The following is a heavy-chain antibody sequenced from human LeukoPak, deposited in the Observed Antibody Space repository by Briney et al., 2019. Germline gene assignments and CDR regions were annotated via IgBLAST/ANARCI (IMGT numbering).Heavy chain of an antibody. Sequence: GGSLRLSCAASGFSLSSYGMHWVRQAPGKGLEWVAVIWYDGTNKYYADSVKGRFTISRGNSKNTLYLQMNSLRAEDTAVYYCARDQRGFSYSKYYFDYWGQGTLVTVSS. CDR2: IWYDGTNK. CDR1: GFSLSSYG. D-gene: IGHD5-18*01. J-gene: IGHJ4*02. V-gene: IGHV3-33*01. CDR3: ARDQRGFSYSKYYFDY.